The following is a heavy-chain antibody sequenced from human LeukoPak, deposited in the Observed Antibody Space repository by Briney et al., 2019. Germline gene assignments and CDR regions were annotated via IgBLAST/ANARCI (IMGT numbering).Heavy chain of an antibody. D-gene: IGHD2-21*02. CDR2: IKQDGSEK. V-gene: IGHV3-7*02. J-gene: IGHJ4*02. CDR1: GFTFSYYW. Sequence: GGLRLSCAASGFTFSYYWMSWVRQAPGKGLEWVANIKQDGSEKYYVDSVKGRFTFSRDNTKNSLYLQMNSLRVEDTAVYYCARNRDWAFDYWGQGSLVTVSS. CDR3: ARNRDWAFDY.